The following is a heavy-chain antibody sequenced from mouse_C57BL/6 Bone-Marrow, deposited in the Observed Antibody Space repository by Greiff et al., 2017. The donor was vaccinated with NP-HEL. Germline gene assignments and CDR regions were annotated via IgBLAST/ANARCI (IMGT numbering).Heavy chain of an antibody. D-gene: IGHD1-1*01. Sequence: VQLKQSGPELVKPGASVKIPCKASGYTFTDYNMDWVKQSHGKSLEWIGDINPNNGGTIYNQKFKGKATLTVDKSSSTAYMELRSLTSEDTAVYYCARRYGSRKNAMDYWGQGTSVTVSS. V-gene: IGHV1-18*01. CDR2: INPNNGGT. CDR1: GYTFTDYN. J-gene: IGHJ4*01. CDR3: ARRYGSRKNAMDY.